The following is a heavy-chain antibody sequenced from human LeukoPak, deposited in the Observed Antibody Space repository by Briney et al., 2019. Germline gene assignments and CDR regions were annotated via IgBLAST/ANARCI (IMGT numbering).Heavy chain of an antibody. CDR3: AKEKYNWNYDYFDY. D-gene: IGHD1-7*01. J-gene: IGHJ4*02. Sequence: GGSLRLSCAASGFTFSSNAMNWVRQAPGKGLEWVSGISGSVGSTYYADSVKGRFTISRDNSKNTLYLQMNSLRAEDTAVYYCAKEKYNWNYDYFDYWGRGTLVTVSS. CDR2: ISGSVGST. CDR1: GFTFSSNA. V-gene: IGHV3-23*01.